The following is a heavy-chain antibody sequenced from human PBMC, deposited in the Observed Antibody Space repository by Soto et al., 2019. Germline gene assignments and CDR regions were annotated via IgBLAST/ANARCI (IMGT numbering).Heavy chain of an antibody. D-gene: IGHD3-22*01. J-gene: IGHJ4*02. CDR1: GFTFSTYG. Sequence: QVQLVESGGGVVQPGKSLRLSCAASGFTFSTYGIHWVRQAPGKGLEWVALISYDGGSKYYGDSVKGRFIISRDNSHNTGALGRNSRRADCTGVYFCAKEQLAMTVVGADYFDSWGQGTLVTVSS. CDR3: AKEQLAMTVVGADYFDS. V-gene: IGHV3-30*05. CDR2: ISYDGGSK.